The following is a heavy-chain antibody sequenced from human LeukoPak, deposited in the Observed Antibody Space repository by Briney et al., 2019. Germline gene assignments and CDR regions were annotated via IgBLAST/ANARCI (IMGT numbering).Heavy chain of an antibody. CDR1: GFTFSSYW. CDR3: ARAAAYYYYGMDV. J-gene: IGHJ6*02. D-gene: IGHD6-13*01. Sequence: PGGSLRLSCAASGFTFSSYWMHWVRQAPGKGLVWVSRINSDGSSTSYADSVKGRFTISRDNAKNTLYLQMNSLRAEDTAVYYCARAAAYYYYGMDVWGQGTTVTVSS. CDR2: INSDGSST. V-gene: IGHV3-74*01.